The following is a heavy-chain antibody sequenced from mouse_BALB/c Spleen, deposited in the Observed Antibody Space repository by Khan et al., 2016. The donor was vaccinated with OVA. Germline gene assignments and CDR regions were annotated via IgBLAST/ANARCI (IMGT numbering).Heavy chain of an antibody. D-gene: IGHD1-1*01. V-gene: IGHV1-20*02. CDR2: INPHIGET. CDR1: GYSFTGYF. J-gene: IGHJ2*01. Sequence: EVQLQESGPELVRPGASVKISCKASGYSFTGYFMNWVMQSHGKSLEWIGRINPHIGETFYNQRFKDKATLTVDESSSTAHMELRSLASEDSAVYYSTSIYRSDFDYWGQGTTLTVSS. CDR3: TSIYRSDFDY.